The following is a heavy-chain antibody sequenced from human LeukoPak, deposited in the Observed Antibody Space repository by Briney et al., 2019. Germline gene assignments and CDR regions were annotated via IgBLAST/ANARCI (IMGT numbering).Heavy chain of an antibody. CDR3: ARDHPITMVRGVRVYYYYMDV. D-gene: IGHD3-10*01. CDR1: GGSISSSSYY. CDR2: IFHSGST. V-gene: IGHV4-39*07. J-gene: IGHJ6*03. Sequence: SETLSLTCTVSGGSISSSSYYWGWIRQPPGKGLEWIGSIFHSGSTYYNPSLKSRVTISVDTSKNQFSLKLSSVTAADTAVYYCARDHPITMVRGVRVYYYYMDVWGKGTTVTVSS.